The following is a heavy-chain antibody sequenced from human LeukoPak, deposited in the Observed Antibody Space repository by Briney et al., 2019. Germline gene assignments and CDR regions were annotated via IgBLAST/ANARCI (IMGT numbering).Heavy chain of an antibody. Sequence: ASVKVSCKASGYTFTGYYMHWVRQAPGQGLEWMGWINPNSGGTNYAQKFQGRVTMTRDTSVSTAYMELSRLRSDDTAVHYCTRELTVYYYYYMDVWGKGTTVTISS. D-gene: IGHD4-11*01. CDR1: GYTFTGYY. CDR3: TRELTVYYYYYMDV. V-gene: IGHV1-2*02. CDR2: INPNSGGT. J-gene: IGHJ6*03.